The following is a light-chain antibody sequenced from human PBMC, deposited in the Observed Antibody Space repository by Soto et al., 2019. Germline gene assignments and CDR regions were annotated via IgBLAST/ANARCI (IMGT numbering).Light chain of an antibody. V-gene: IGKV1-39*01. J-gene: IGKJ1*01. Sequence: DIQMTQPPSALSASVGDRVTVTCGASQSISTHLNWYQQKPGKAPKLLIYAASNLHSGVPSRFSGSGSGTDFTLTISSLQPEDFATYYCQQSYSTPRTFGQGTKVDIK. CDR2: AAS. CDR1: QSISTH. CDR3: QQSYSTPRT.